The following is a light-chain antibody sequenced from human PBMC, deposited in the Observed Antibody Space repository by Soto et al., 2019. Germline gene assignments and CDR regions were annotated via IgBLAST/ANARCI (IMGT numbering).Light chain of an antibody. CDR3: SAWDDSLDGVV. V-gene: IGLV1-44*01. CDR1: SSNIGRNT. CDR2: GNN. Sequence: QSVLTQPPSTSGTPGQRVPISCSGSSSNIGRNTVNWYQQVPGTAPKLLIYGNNQRPSGVPDRFSGSKSGTSASLAISGLLSEDEADYYCSAWDDSLDGVVFGGGTKLTVL. J-gene: IGLJ2*01.